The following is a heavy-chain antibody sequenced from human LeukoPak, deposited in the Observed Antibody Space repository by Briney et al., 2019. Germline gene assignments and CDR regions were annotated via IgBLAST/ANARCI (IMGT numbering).Heavy chain of an antibody. CDR1: GGSISSYY. V-gene: IGHV4-59*12. CDR2: IYYSGST. J-gene: IGHJ4*02. CDR3: ARENIAGHYYFDY. D-gene: IGHD6-13*01. Sequence: SETLSLTCSVWGGSISSYYWSWIRQPPGKGLEWIGYIYYSGSTNYNPSLKSRVTISVDTSKNQFSLKLSSVAAADTAVYYCARENIAGHYYFDYWGQGTLVTVSS.